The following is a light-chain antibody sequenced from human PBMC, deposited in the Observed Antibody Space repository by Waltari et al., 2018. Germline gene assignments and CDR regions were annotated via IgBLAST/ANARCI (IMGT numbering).Light chain of an antibody. J-gene: IGKJ1*01. CDR3: QKYNSVPWT. Sequence: DIQMTQSPSSLSASVGDRVTITCRASQDINNYLAWYQQKPGKVPKLLIYAASTLQSGAPSRFSGSESGTEFTLTIGGLQPEDVATYYCQKYNSVPWTFGPGTKVEIK. CDR1: QDINNY. V-gene: IGKV1-27*01. CDR2: AAS.